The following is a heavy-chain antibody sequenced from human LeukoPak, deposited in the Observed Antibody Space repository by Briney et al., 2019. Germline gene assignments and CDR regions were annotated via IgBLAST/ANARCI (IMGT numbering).Heavy chain of an antibody. V-gene: IGHV4-30-4*01. CDR2: IFYTGST. J-gene: IGHJ4*02. Sequence: SQTLSLTCTVSGGSISSGDYYWSWIRQPPGKGLEWIGYIFYTGSTYYNPSLKSRVTISVDMSKNQFSLRLSSVTAADTAAYYCASLAYYSFDYWGQGTLVTVSS. CDR1: GGSISSGDYY. CDR3: ASLAYYSFDY. D-gene: IGHD2-21*01.